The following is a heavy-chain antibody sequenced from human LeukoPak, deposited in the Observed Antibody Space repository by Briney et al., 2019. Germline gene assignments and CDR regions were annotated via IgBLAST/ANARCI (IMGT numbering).Heavy chain of an antibody. CDR1: GGSISSSSYY. D-gene: IGHD3-10*01. J-gene: IGHJ3*02. CDR3: ARDWVQFGELSAFDI. CDR2: ISYSGSA. Sequence: KSSETLSLTCTVSGGSISSSSYYWGWIRQPPGKGLQWIGSISYSGSAYYNPSLKSRVTISVDRSKNQFSLKLSSVTAADTAVYYCARDWVQFGELSAFDIWGQGTMVTVSS. V-gene: IGHV4-39*07.